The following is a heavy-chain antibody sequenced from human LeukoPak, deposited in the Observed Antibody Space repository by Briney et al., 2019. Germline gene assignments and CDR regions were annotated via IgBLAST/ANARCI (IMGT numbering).Heavy chain of an antibody. D-gene: IGHD2-2*01. CDR2: ISSNGGST. J-gene: IGHJ4*02. CDR3: VKVPCSSTSCYYFDY. Sequence: GGSLRLSCSASGFTFSSYAMHWVRQAPGKGLEYVSAISSNGGSTYYADSVKGRFTISRDNSKNTPYLQMSSLRAEDTAVYYCVKVPCSSTSCYYFDYWGQGTLVTVSS. V-gene: IGHV3-64D*06. CDR1: GFTFSSYA.